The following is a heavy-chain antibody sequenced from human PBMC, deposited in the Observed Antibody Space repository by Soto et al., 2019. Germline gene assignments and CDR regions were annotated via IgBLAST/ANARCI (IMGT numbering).Heavy chain of an antibody. Sequence: LSLTCTVSGGSISSYYWSWIRQPPGKGLEWIGYIYYSGSTNYNPSLKSRVTISVDTSKNQFSLKLSSVTAADTAVYYCARAKYQLLLFYYYYYMDVWGKGTTVTVSS. J-gene: IGHJ6*03. D-gene: IGHD2-2*01. CDR3: ARAKYQLLLFYYYYYMDV. V-gene: IGHV4-59*01. CDR1: GGSISSYY. CDR2: IYYSGST.